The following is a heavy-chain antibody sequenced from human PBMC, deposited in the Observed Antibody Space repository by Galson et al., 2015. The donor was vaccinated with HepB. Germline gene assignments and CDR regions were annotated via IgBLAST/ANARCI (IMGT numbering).Heavy chain of an antibody. J-gene: IGHJ4*02. D-gene: IGHD1-26*01. V-gene: IGHV3-69-1*01. CDR3: ARRSSGNSFDY. CDR1: GFTFSSYT. CDR2: ISGGYTI. Sequence: SLRLSCAASGFTFSSYTMNWVRQAPGKGLEWVSSISGGYTIYYADSVKGRFTISRDNTKNSLYLQMNSLRDEETAVYYCARRSSGNSFDYWGRGTLVTVSS.